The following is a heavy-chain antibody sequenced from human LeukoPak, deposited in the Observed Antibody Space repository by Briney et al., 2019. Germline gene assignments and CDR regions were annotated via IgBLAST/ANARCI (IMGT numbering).Heavy chain of an antibody. CDR3: TTVTDYYDSSGYFLTEGLDY. CDR2: IKSKTDGGTT. J-gene: IGHJ4*02. D-gene: IGHD3-22*01. Sequence: GGSLRLSCAASGFTFSNAWMSWVHQAPGKGLEWVGRIKSKTDGGTTDYAAPVKGRFTISRDDSKNTLYLQMNSLKTEDTAVYYCTTVTDYYDSSGYFLTEGLDYWGQGTLVTVSS. CDR1: GFTFSNAW. V-gene: IGHV3-15*01.